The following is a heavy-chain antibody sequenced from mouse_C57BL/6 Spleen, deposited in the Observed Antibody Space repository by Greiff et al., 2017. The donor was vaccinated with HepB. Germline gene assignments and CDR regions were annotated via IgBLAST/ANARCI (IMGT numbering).Heavy chain of an antibody. J-gene: IGHJ1*03. Sequence: VMLVESGGGLVKPGGSLKLSCAASGFTFSDYGMHWVRQAPEKGLEWVAYISSGSSTIYYADTAKGRFTISRDNAKNTLFLQMTSLRSEDTAMYYCARRDSNYWYFDVWGTGTTVTVSS. CDR2: ISSGSSTI. CDR3: ARRDSNYWYFDV. V-gene: IGHV5-17*01. CDR1: GFTFSDYG. D-gene: IGHD2-5*01.